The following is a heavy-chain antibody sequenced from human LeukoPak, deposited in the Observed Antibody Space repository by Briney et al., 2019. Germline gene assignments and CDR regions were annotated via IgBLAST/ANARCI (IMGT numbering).Heavy chain of an antibody. CDR2: IYHSGST. CDR3: ARARLRLYYFDY. Sequence: PSETLSLTCAVSGGSISSGGYSWSWIRQPPGKGLEWIGYIYHSGSTYYNPSLKSRVTISVDTSKNQFSLKLSSVTAADTAVYYCARARLRLYYFDYWGQGTLVTVSS. V-gene: IGHV4-30-2*01. CDR1: GGSISSGGYS. J-gene: IGHJ4*02. D-gene: IGHD4-17*01.